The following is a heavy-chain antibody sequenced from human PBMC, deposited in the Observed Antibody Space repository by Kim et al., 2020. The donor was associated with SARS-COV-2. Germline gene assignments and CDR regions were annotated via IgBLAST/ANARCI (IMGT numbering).Heavy chain of an antibody. CDR3: ARAARGRSYYERDY. V-gene: IGHV3-21*01. D-gene: IGHD1-26*01. J-gene: IGHJ4*02. Sequence: ADSVKGRFTITRDNAKNSLYLQMNSLRAEDTAVYYCARAARGRSYYERDYWGQGTLVTVSS.